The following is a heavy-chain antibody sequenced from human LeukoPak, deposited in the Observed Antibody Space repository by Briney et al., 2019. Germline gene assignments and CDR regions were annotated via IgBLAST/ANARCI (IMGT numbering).Heavy chain of an antibody. Sequence: ASVKVSCKASGYTFTDYFMNWMRQAPGQRLEWMGWINAGNGNTKYSQKLQGRVTITRDTSASTAYMQLSSLRSEDTAVYYCARAVRGVVVVPAATIGRDYYYYMDVWGKGTTVTVSS. CDR3: ARAVRGVVVVPAATIGRDYYYYMDV. V-gene: IGHV1/OR15-3*02. D-gene: IGHD2-2*01. CDR2: INAGNGNT. CDR1: GYTFTDYF. J-gene: IGHJ6*03.